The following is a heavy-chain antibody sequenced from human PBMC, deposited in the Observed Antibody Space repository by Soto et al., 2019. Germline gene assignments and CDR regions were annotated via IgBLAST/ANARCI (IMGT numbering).Heavy chain of an antibody. CDR2: IYYSGST. CDR1: GGSISSSSYY. CDR3: ARQGYCSGGSCSRWFDP. Sequence: ASETLSLTCTVSGGSISSSSYYWGWIRQPPGKGLEWIGSIYYSGSTYYNPSLKSRVTISVDTSKNQFSLKLSSVTAADTAVYYCARQGYCSGGSCSRWFDPWGQGTLVTVSS. V-gene: IGHV4-39*01. J-gene: IGHJ5*02. D-gene: IGHD2-15*01.